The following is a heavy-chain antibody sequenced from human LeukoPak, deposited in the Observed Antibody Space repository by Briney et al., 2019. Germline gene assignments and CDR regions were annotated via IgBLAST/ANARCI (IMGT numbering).Heavy chain of an antibody. Sequence: GGSLRLSCAASGFTFSSYGMSWVRQAPGKGLEWVSAISGSGGSTYYADSVKGRFTISRDNSKNALYLQMNSLGAEDTAVYYCAKEGLGSSEYYDYWGQGTLVTVSS. CDR2: ISGSGGST. J-gene: IGHJ4*02. D-gene: IGHD6-13*01. CDR1: GFTFSSYG. CDR3: AKEGLGSSEYYDY. V-gene: IGHV3-23*01.